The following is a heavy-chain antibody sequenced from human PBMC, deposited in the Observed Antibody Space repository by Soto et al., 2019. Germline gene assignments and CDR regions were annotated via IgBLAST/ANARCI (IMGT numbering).Heavy chain of an antibody. Sequence: ASVKVSCKASGGTFSSYAISWVRQAPGQGLEWMGGIIPIFGTSNYAQKFQGRVTITADESTSTAYMELSSLRSEDKAVYYCARDLVGYCSGGSCSVAFEYWGKKTLVTASS. CDR3: ARDLVGYCSGGSCSVAFEY. CDR2: IIPIFGTS. D-gene: IGHD2-15*01. J-gene: IGHJ4*02. CDR1: GGTFSSYA. V-gene: IGHV1-69*13.